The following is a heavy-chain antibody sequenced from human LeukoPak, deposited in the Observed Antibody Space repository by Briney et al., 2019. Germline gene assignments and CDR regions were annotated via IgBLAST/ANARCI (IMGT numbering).Heavy chain of an antibody. CDR1: GFTFSSYS. J-gene: IGHJ4*02. CDR3: AREGY. CDR2: IRKKAYGGTT. Sequence: GGSLRLSCAASGFTFSSYSMSWVRQAPGKGLEWVSFIRKKAYGGTTEYAASVKGRFTFSRDDSKSIAYLQMNSLKTEDTAVYYCAREGYWGQGTLVTVSS. V-gene: IGHV3-49*04.